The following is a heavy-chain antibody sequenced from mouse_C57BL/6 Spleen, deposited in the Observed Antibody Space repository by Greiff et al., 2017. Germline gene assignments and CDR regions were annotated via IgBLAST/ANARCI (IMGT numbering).Heavy chain of an antibody. D-gene: IGHD2-5*01. Sequence: QVQLKESGPGLVQPSQSLSITCTVSGFSLTSYGVHWVRQSPGKGLEWLGVIWSGGSTDYNAAFISRLSISKDNSKSQVFFKMNSLQADDTAIYYCARNAYYSNLGYFDYWGQGTTLTVSS. CDR3: ARNAYYSNLGYFDY. J-gene: IGHJ2*01. CDR2: IWSGGST. CDR1: GFSLTSYG. V-gene: IGHV2-2*01.